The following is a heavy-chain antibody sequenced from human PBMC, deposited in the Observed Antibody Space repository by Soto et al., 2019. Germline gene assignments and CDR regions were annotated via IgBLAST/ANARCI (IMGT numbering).Heavy chain of an antibody. CDR1: GGTFSSYA. Sequence: QVQLVQSGAEVKQPGSSVKVSCKASGGTFSSYAISWVRQAPGQGLEWMGGIIPIFGTANYAQKFQGRVTITADESTSTAYMELSSLRSEDTAVYYCARPQAGTSAVYYYYGMDVWGQGTTVTVSS. CDR2: IIPIFGTA. D-gene: IGHD6-19*01. V-gene: IGHV1-69*01. CDR3: ARPQAGTSAVYYYYGMDV. J-gene: IGHJ6*02.